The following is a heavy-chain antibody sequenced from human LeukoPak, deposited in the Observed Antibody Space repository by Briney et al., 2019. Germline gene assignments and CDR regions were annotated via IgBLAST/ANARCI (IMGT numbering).Heavy chain of an antibody. CDR1: GFTFSSYW. CDR3: ARDSGSYRGENWFDP. D-gene: IGHD1-26*01. J-gene: IGHJ5*02. Sequence: PGGSLRLSCAASGFTFSSYWMHWVRQAPGKGLVWVSRINSDGSSTGYADSVKGRFTISRDNAKNTLYLQMNSLRAEDTAVYYCARDSGSYRGENWFDPWGQGTLVTVSS. CDR2: INSDGSST. V-gene: IGHV3-74*01.